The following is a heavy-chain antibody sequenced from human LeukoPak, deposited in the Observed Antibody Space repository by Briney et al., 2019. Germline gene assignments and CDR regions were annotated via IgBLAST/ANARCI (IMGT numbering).Heavy chain of an antibody. D-gene: IGHD6-6*01. CDR2: IKQRGST. V-gene: IGHV4-34*01. CDR1: GGPFSGYY. J-gene: IGHJ5*02. Sequence: WETLSSTCAVFGGPFSGYYWTGIRKPPGKGLEWIGEIKQRGSTNYNPSLKSRVTISVDTSKNQFSLKLSSVTAADTAVYYCARGRPWFDPWGQGTLVTVSS. CDR3: ARGRPWFDP.